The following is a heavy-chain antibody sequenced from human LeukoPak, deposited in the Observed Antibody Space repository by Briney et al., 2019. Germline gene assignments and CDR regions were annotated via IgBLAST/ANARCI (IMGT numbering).Heavy chain of an antibody. J-gene: IGHJ4*02. D-gene: IGHD2-15*01. Sequence: GGSLRLSCATSGFTFSSSWMSWVRQAPGKGLECVANIKEDGREKYYVDSVKGRFTISRDNAKNSLYLQMNSLRAEDTALYYCAKDYCSGGSCGTYYFDYWGQGTLVTVSS. CDR2: IKEDGREK. CDR3: AKDYCSGGSCGTYYFDY. CDR1: GFTFSSSW. V-gene: IGHV3-7*03.